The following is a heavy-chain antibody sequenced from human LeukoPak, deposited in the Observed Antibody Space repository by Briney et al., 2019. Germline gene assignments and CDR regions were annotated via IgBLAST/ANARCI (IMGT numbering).Heavy chain of an antibody. D-gene: IGHD2-2*01. J-gene: IGHJ4*02. CDR3: ARGLPPLQHCSSTSCYDRDDY. CDR1: GGSISSGGYY. CDR2: IYYSGST. V-gene: IGHV4-31*03. Sequence: SETLSLTCTVSGGSISSGGYYWNWIRQHPGKGLEWIGYIYYSGSTYYNPSLKSRLIISVDTSKNQFSLKLNSVTAADPAVYYCARGLPPLQHCSSTSCYDRDDYWGQGTLVTVSS.